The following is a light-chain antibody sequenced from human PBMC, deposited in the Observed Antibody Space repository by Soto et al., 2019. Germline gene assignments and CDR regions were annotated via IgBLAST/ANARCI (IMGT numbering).Light chain of an antibody. CDR2: GAS. CDR3: QQYNNLYS. J-gene: IGKJ2*01. V-gene: IGKV3-15*01. Sequence: EIVMTQSSATLSVSPGERATLSCRASQSVSSNLAWYQQKPGQAPRLLIYGASTRATGIPARFSGSGSGAEFTLTIGSLHSEDFAVYYCQQYNNLYSFGQGTKLEI. CDR1: QSVSSN.